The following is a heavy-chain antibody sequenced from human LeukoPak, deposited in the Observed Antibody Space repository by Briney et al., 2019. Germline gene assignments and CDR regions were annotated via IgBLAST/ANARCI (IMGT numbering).Heavy chain of an antibody. V-gene: IGHV3-23*05. Sequence: GGSLRLSCVASGFNFNSYGIGCVRDAPGGGLEWVSGISTITSSADYVQGRFTISRDNYKNTLYLQMNSLTVEDTALYSCVRGASGADYWGQGTLVTVSS. J-gene: IGHJ4*02. CDR1: GFNFNSYG. CDR3: VRGASGADY. CDR2: ISTIT.